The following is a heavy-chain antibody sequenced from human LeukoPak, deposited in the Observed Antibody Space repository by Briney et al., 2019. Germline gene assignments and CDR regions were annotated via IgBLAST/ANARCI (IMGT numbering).Heavy chain of an antibody. V-gene: IGHV4-34*01. CDR2: INHSGST. CDR1: GGPFSGFY. J-gene: IGHJ4*02. D-gene: IGHD3-22*01. CDR3: ASHYDTSGYFY. Sequence: SETLSLTCAVYGGPFSGFYWSWIRQPPGKGLEWIREINHSGSTDYNPSLKSRVTISVDTSKNQFSLKLSSVTAADTAVYYCASHYDTSGYFYWGQGTLVTVAS.